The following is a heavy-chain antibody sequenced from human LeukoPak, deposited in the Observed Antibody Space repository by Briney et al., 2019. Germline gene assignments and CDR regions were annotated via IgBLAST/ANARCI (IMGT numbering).Heavy chain of an antibody. CDR1: GYTFTSYD. J-gene: IGHJ3*02. CDR3: ARLGYGGNFGAFDI. D-gene: IGHD4-23*01. Sequence: GASVKVPCKASGYTFTSYDINWVRQATGQGLEWIGWMNPNSGNTGYAQKFQGRVTITRNTSISTAYMELSSLRSEDTAVYYCARLGYGGNFGAFDIWGQGTMVTVSS. CDR2: MNPNSGNT. V-gene: IGHV1-8*03.